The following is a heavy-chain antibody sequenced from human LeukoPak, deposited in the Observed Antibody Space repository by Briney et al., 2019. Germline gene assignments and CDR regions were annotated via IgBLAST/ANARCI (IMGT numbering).Heavy chain of an antibody. D-gene: IGHD1-1*01. Sequence: GGSLRLSCAASVFFFSRYNVIWVPQAPGKGLEWVSSFKSESSYMYYVTSVKGRFTSSRANAKNSLHLQMYSLRAEATAVYFCARVEATTGRTYHYYYMDVWGKGATVTVSS. CDR1: VFFFSRYN. CDR2: FKSESSYM. V-gene: IGHV3-21*06. J-gene: IGHJ6*03. CDR3: ARVEATTGRTYHYYYMDV.